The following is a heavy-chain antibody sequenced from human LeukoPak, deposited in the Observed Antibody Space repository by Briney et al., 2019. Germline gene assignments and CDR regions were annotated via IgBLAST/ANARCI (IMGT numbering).Heavy chain of an antibody. CDR2: IYPGDSDT. CDR1: GYSFTCYW. D-gene: IGHD3-22*01. Sequence: GESLKISCKGSGYSFTCYWIGWVRQMPGKGLEWMGIIYPGDSDTRYSPSFQGQVTISADKSISTAYLQCSSPKASDTAMYYCARPDYYDSSGYSDYWGQGTLVTVSS. CDR3: ARPDYYDSSGYSDY. J-gene: IGHJ4*02. V-gene: IGHV5-51*01.